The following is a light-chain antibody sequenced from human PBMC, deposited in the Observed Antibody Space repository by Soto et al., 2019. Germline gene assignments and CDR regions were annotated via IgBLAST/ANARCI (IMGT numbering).Light chain of an antibody. V-gene: IGLV7-43*01. CDR3: LLYYGGAQPAV. Sequence: QAVVTQEPSLTVSPGGTVTLTCASSTGAVTNGHYPNWFQQKPGQAPRTLIYSTSKKHSWTPARVSGSLLGGKAALTLSGVQPEDEAEYYCLLYYGGAQPAVFGGGTKLTVL. J-gene: IGLJ2*01. CDR2: STS. CDR1: TGAVTNGHY.